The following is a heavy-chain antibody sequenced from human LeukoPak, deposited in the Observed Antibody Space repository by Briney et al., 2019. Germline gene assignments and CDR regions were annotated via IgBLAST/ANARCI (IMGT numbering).Heavy chain of an antibody. CDR1: GYTFTSYG. Sequence: ASVKVSCKASGYTFTSYGISWVRQAPGQGLEWMGWISAYNGNTNYAQKLQGRVTMTTDTSTSTAYMELRSLRSDDAAVYYCARETGDSYGYDFFDYWGQGTLVTVSS. D-gene: IGHD5-18*01. CDR3: ARETGDSYGYDFFDY. CDR2: ISAYNGNT. V-gene: IGHV1-18*01. J-gene: IGHJ4*02.